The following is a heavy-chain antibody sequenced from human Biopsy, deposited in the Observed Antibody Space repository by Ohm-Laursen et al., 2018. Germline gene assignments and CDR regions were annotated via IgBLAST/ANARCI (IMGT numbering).Heavy chain of an antibody. CDR2: IYHTGTT. Sequence: PSETLSLTCTVSGGSINIDLNYWSWIRQHPGKGLEWIGYIYHTGTTFYNPSLESRVSISVDTSKNQFSLKLNSVTVADTAMYYCARDEGLLRAFDIWGQGTLGTVSS. CDR1: GGSINIDLNY. J-gene: IGHJ3*02. CDR3: ARDEGLLRAFDI. D-gene: IGHD1-26*01. V-gene: IGHV4-31*03.